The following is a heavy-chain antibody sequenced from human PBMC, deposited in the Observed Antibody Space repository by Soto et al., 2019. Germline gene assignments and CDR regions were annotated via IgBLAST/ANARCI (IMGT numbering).Heavy chain of an antibody. D-gene: IGHD3-16*01. CDR2: VSASGRSR. Sequence: EVQLLESGGGLVQPGGSLRLSCVGSGIEFSNYAMSWVRQAPGKGLEWVSIVSASGRSRYHADSVKGRFTISRDNSQNTLYLHMTNLRAEDTAVYYCAKDGNWLDVYYDVWGQGTPVTVSS. CDR1: GIEFSNYA. CDR3: AKDGNWLDVYYDV. V-gene: IGHV3-23*01. J-gene: IGHJ4*02.